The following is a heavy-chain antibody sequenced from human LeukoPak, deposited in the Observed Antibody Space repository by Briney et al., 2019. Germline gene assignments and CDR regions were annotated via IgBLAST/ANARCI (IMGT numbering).Heavy chain of an antibody. J-gene: IGHJ4*02. CDR1: GFTFSTYP. CDR3: ARGGLVGPTPYLDS. Sequence: PGGALRLSCAASGFTFSTYPMYWVRQAPGGGPEYGSGINNNVDRTYYANSVKGRFTISRDNSKNPLYLQVGSLRAEDMAVYYCARGGLVGPTPYLDSWGQGNLVTVSS. V-gene: IGHV3-64*01. D-gene: IGHD1-26*01. CDR2: INNNVDRT.